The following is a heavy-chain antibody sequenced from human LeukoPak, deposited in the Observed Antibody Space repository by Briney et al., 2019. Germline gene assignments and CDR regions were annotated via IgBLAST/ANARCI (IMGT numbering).Heavy chain of an antibody. CDR3: ARDSSGYPDY. CDR2: IYYSGST. D-gene: IGHD3-22*01. V-gene: IGHV4-59*01. J-gene: IGHJ4*02. Sequence: SETLSLTCTVSGGSISSYYWSWIRQPPGKGLEWIGYIYYSGSTNYNPSLKSRVTISVDTSKNQFSLKLSSVTAAETAVYYCARDSSGYPDYWGQGTLVTVSS. CDR1: GGSISSYY.